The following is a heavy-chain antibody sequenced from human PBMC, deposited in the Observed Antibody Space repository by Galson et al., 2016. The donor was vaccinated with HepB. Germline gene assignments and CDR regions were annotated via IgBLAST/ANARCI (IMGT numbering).Heavy chain of an antibody. J-gene: IGHJ4*02. D-gene: IGHD2-21*02. Sequence: SVKVSCKASGDTFSNYGISWVRQAPGQGLEWMGGINPILETTNYAQKFQGTVTITADKFSNTAYMEVSSLRSDDTAVYYCARGNIQANCGGYCYSFDYWGQGTLVTVSS. CDR2: INPILETT. V-gene: IGHV1-69*10. CDR1: GDTFSNYG. CDR3: ARGNIQANCGGYCYSFDY.